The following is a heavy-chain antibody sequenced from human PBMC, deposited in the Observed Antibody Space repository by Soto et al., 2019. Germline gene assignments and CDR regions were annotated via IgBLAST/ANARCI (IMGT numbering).Heavy chain of an antibody. CDR3: ARESEYYDFWSGYFPE. D-gene: IGHD3-3*01. V-gene: IGHV1-69*06. CDR1: GGTFSNSG. CDR2: IIPIFGTT. Sequence: GASVKVSCKASGGTFSNSGLNWVRQAPGQGLEWMGGIIPIFGTTKYAQKFQGRVTITADKSTNTAYMEVSSLRSEDTAVYFCARESEYYDFWSGYFPEWGQGTLVTVSS. J-gene: IGHJ4*02.